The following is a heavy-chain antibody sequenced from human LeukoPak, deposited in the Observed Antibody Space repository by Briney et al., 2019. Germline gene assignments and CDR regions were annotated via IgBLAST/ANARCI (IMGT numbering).Heavy chain of an antibody. J-gene: IGHJ4*02. CDR1: GFTFSSYA. D-gene: IGHD1-26*01. CDR2: ISGSGGST. V-gene: IGHV3-23*01. CDR3: AKGTKSIVGATYY. Sequence: HAGGSLRLSCAASGFTFSSYAMSWVRQAPGKGLEWVSAISGSGGSTYYADSVKGRFTISRDNSKNTLYLQMNSLRAEDTAVYYCAKGTKSIVGATYYWGQGTLVTVSS.